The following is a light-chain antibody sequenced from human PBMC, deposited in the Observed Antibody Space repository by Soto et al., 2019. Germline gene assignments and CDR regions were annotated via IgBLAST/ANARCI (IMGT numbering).Light chain of an antibody. CDR3: CSFAGSYTYV. V-gene: IGLV2-11*01. Sequence: QSALTQPRSVSGSPGQSVTISCTGTGSDVGRYDYVSWYQQHPGKAPKLIIYDVSERPSGVPDRFSGSKFGNTASLTISGLQAEDEADYSCCSFAGSYTYVFGTGTKLTVL. CDR2: DVS. CDR1: GSDVGRYDY. J-gene: IGLJ1*01.